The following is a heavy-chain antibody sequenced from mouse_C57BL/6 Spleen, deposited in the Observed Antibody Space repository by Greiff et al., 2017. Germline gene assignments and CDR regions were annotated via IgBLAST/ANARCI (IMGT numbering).Heavy chain of an antibody. Sequence: VTLKVCGAELVRPGASVKLSCTASGFNIKDYYMHWVKQRPEQGLEWIGRIDPEDGDTEYAPKFQGKATMTADTSSNTAYLQLSSLTSEDTAVYYCTTEAYYGSSLFDYWGQGTTLTVSS. CDR3: TTEAYYGSSLFDY. V-gene: IGHV14-1*01. CDR1: GFNIKDYY. D-gene: IGHD1-1*01. J-gene: IGHJ2*01. CDR2: IDPEDGDT.